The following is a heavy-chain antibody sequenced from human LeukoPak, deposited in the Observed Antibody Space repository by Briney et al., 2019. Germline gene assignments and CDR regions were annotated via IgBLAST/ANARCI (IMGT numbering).Heavy chain of an antibody. Sequence: ASVKVSCKASGGTFSSYAISWVRQAPGQGLEWMGGTIPIFGTANYAQKFQGRVTITADKSTSTAYMELSSLRSEDTAVYYCARVPVRGRGVIKGYFDYWGQGTLVTVSS. D-gene: IGHD3-10*01. CDR1: GGTFSSYA. V-gene: IGHV1-69*06. J-gene: IGHJ4*02. CDR3: ARVPVRGRGVIKGYFDY. CDR2: TIPIFGTA.